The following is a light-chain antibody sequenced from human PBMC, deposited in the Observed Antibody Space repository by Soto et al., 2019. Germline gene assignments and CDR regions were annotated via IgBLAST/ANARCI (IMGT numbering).Light chain of an antibody. Sequence: QSVLTQPASVSGSPGQSITISCIGTSSDIGGYDFVSWYQHHPGKAPKLLIYEVNLRPSGVSSRFSGSKSGSTASLTISGLQAEDEADYYCNSYTSSSSLWVFGGGTKVTVL. V-gene: IGLV2-14*01. CDR2: EVN. CDR1: SSDIGGYDF. CDR3: NSYTSSSSLWV. J-gene: IGLJ3*02.